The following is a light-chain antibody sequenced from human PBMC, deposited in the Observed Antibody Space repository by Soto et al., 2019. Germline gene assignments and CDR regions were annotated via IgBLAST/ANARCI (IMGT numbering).Light chain of an antibody. CDR3: SSYTSTNSYV. Sequence: QSALTQPASVSGSTGQSITISCTGTSSDVGGYDYVSWYEQHPGKAPKLMIYDVTNRPSGVSTRFSGSKSGNTASLTISGLQAEDEADYYCSSYTSTNSYVFGTGTKLPVL. J-gene: IGLJ1*01. CDR1: SSDVGGYDY. CDR2: DVT. V-gene: IGLV2-14*01.